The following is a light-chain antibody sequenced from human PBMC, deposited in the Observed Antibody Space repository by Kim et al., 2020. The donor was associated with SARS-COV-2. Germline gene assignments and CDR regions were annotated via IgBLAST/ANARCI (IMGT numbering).Light chain of an antibody. V-gene: IGLV3-21*04. Sequence: APGKTARITCGGNNIGSKSVLWYQQKPGQAPVLVIYYDSDRPSGIPERFSGSNSGNTATLTISRVEAGDEADYYCQVWDNSSDHYVFGTGTKVTVL. J-gene: IGLJ1*01. CDR3: QVWDNSSDHYV. CDR2: YDS. CDR1: NIGSKS.